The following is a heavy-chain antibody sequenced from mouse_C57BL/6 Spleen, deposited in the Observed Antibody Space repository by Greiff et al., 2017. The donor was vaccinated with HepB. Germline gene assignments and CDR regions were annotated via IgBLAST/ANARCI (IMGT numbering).Heavy chain of an antibody. CDR2: INPGSGGT. D-gene: IGHD1-1*01. CDR1: GYAFTNYL. Sequence: QVQLQQSGAELVRPGTSVKVSCKASGYAFTNYLIEWVKQRPGQGLEWIGVINPGSGGTNYNEKFKGKATLTADKSSSTAYMQLSSLTSEDSAVYFCAREGIYYYGSSLYFDYWGQGTTLTVSS. V-gene: IGHV1-54*01. J-gene: IGHJ2*01. CDR3: AREGIYYYGSSLYFDY.